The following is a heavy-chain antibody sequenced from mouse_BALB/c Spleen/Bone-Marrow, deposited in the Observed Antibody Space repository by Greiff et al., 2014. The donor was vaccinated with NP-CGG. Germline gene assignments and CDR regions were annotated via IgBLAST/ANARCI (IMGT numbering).Heavy chain of an antibody. J-gene: IGHJ2*01. CDR2: ISYDGSN. D-gene: IGHD2-1*01. CDR3: ARGGNIDY. CDR1: GYSITSGYY. V-gene: IGHV3-6*02. Sequence: EVKVEESGPDLVKPSQSLSLTCSVTGYSITSGYYWNWIRQFPGNKLEWMGYISYDGSNNYNPSLKNRISITRDTSKNQFFLKLNSVTTEDTATYYCARGGNIDYWGQGTTLTVSS.